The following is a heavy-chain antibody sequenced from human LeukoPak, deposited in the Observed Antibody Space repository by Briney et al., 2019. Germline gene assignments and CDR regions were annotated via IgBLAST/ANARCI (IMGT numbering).Heavy chain of an antibody. CDR3: ARAGYGYGLEPSGFNY. J-gene: IGHJ4*02. D-gene: IGHD5-18*01. CDR1: GGSISSSNW. Sequence: PSGTLSLTCAVSGGSISSSNWWSWVRPPPGKGLEWIGEIYHSGSTNYNPSLKSRVTISVDKSKNQFSLKLSSVTAADTAVYYFARAGYGYGLEPSGFNYWGQGTLVTGSS. V-gene: IGHV4-4*02. CDR2: IYHSGST.